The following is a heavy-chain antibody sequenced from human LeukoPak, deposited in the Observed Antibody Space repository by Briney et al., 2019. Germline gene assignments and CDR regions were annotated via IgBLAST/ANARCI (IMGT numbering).Heavy chain of an antibody. CDR2: IYYSGST. Sequence: SETLSLTCTVSGDSINNYYWSWIRQPPGKGLEWIGYIYYSGSTNYNPSLKSRVTISVDTSKNQFSLKLSSVTAADTAVYYCARVNYDILTGYYFDYWGQGTLVTVSS. CDR3: ARVNYDILTGYYFDY. D-gene: IGHD3-9*01. CDR1: GDSINNYY. V-gene: IGHV4-59*01. J-gene: IGHJ4*02.